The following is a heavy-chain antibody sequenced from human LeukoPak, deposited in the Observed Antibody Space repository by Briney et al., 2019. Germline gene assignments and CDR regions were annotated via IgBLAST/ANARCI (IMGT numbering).Heavy chain of an antibody. CDR3: AKEARGYSYGSKYYYYYYYMDV. J-gene: IGHJ6*03. CDR2: IRYDGSNK. D-gene: IGHD5-18*01. CDR1: GFTFSSYG. V-gene: IGHV3-30*02. Sequence: PGGSLRLSCAASGFTFSSYGMHWVRQAPGKGLEWVAFIRYDGSNKYYADSVKGRFTISRDNSKNTLYLQMNSLRAEDTAVYYCAKEARGYSYGSKYYYYYYYMDVWGKGTTVTVSS.